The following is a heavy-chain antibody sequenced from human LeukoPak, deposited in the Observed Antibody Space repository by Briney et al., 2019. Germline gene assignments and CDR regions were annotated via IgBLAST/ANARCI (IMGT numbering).Heavy chain of an antibody. D-gene: IGHD4-11*01. Sequence: TSETLSLTCTVSGGSISSSSYYWGWIRQPPGKGLEWIGSIYYSGSTYYNPSRRSRVTISVDTSKNQFSLKLSSVTAADTAVYYCARDTYSLMDVWGKGTTVTVSS. CDR2: IYYSGST. CDR1: GGSISSSSYY. V-gene: IGHV4-39*07. J-gene: IGHJ6*03. CDR3: ARDTYSLMDV.